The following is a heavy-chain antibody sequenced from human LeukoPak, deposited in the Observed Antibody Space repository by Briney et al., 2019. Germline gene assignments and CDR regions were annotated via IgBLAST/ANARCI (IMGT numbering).Heavy chain of an antibody. D-gene: IGHD3-22*01. CDR2: IYHSGST. CDR1: GGFNTHYY. J-gene: IGHJ4*02. Sequence: PSETLSLTCSVSGGFNTHYYWSWLRQPPGKGLEWIGYIYHSGSTNYNPSLTSRVTISVDTSKNHFSLKLSSVTAADTAVYYCARGQWLPVFDFWGQGTLVTVSS. V-gene: IGHV4-59*01. CDR3: ARGQWLPVFDF.